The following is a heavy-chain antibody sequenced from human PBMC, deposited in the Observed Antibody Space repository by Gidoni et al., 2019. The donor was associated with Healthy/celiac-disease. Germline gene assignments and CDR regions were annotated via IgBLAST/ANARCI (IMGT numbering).Heavy chain of an antibody. CDR3: ARDDYYGDWD. J-gene: IGHJ4*02. Sequence: QVQLQESGPGLVKPSQTLSLTCTVSGGSISSGSYYWSWLRQPAGKGLEWIGRIYTSGSTNYNPSLKSRVTISVDTSKNQFSLKLSSVTAADTAVYYCARDDYYGDWDWGQGTLVTVSS. CDR1: GGSISSGSYY. V-gene: IGHV4-61*02. D-gene: IGHD4-17*01. CDR2: IYTSGST.